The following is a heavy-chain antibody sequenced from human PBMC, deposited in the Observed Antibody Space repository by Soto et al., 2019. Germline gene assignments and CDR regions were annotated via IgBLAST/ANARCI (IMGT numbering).Heavy chain of an antibody. Sequence: QVQLVQSGAEVKKPGASVKVSCKASGYTFTDHYMHWVRQAPGQGLEWMGWINPNSGGTNYAQKVQGRVTMTRVTSTSTAYMELSSLRSDDTALYYCAKDPNIVVVPAATGGMDVWGQGTTVTVSS. CDR1: GYTFTDHY. J-gene: IGHJ6*02. CDR2: INPNSGGT. D-gene: IGHD2-2*01. CDR3: AKDPNIVVVPAATGGMDV. V-gene: IGHV1-2*02.